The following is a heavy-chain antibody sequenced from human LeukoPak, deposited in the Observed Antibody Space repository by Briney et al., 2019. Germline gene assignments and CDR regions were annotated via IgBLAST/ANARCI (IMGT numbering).Heavy chain of an antibody. CDR2: IRYDGSNK. CDR1: GFTFSSYG. CDR3: AKERYSYGSVWFDP. D-gene: IGHD5-18*01. J-gene: IGHJ5*02. V-gene: IGHV3-30*02. Sequence: GGSLRLSCAASGFTFSSYGMHWVRQAPGKGLEWVAFIRYDGSNKYYADSVKGRFTISRDNSKNTLYLQMNSLRAEDTAVYYCAKERYSYGSVWFDPWGQGTLVTVSS.